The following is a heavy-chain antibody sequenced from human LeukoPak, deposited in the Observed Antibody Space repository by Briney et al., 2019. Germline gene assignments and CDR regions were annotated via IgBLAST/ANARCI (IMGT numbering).Heavy chain of an antibody. Sequence: SETLSLTCTVSGDSISSSGDYRGWIRQPPGKGLEWIGNIYYSGSTYYSPSLKSRVTIVVDTSKNQFSLKLTSVTAADTAVYYCARVGATYPHYYMDVWGKGTTVTVAS. CDR1: GDSISSSGDY. CDR3: ARVGATYPHYYMDV. D-gene: IGHD3-16*01. J-gene: IGHJ6*03. CDR2: IYYSGST. V-gene: IGHV4-39*01.